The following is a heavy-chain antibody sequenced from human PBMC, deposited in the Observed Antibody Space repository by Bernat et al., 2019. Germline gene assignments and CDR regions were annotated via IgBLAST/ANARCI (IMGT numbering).Heavy chain of an antibody. Sequence: QVQLVESGGGVVQPGRSLRLSCAASGFTFSSYGMHWVRQAPGKGLEWVALIWYDGNNEYYADSVKGRFTISRDNFKDTLYLQMTNLRAEDTAVYYCAKTTGPYGDHAYYFDYWGQGTLVTVSS. CDR2: IWYDGNNE. J-gene: IGHJ4*02. CDR3: AKTTGPYGDHAYYFDY. D-gene: IGHD4-17*01. V-gene: IGHV3-33*06. CDR1: GFTFSSYG.